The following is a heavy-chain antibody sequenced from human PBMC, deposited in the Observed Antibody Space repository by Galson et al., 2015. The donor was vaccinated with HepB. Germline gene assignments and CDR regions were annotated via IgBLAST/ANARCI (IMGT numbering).Heavy chain of an antibody. J-gene: IGHJ3*02. Sequence: SLRLSCAASGFTFSSYAMHWVRQAPGKGLEWVAVISYDGSNKYYADSVKGRFTISRDNSKNTLYLQMNSLRAEDTAVYYCARDVSAGIAVAGTRGAVSFGASDIWGQGTLVTVSS. D-gene: IGHD6-19*01. CDR1: GFTFSSYA. CDR2: ISYDGSNK. V-gene: IGHV3-30*04. CDR3: ARDVSAGIAVAGTRGAVSFGASDI.